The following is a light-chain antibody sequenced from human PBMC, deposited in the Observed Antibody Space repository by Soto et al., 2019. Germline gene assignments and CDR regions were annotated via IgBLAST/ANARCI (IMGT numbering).Light chain of an antibody. CDR3: SSYTTSNPLWV. Sequence: QSVLTQPASVSGSPGQSITISCTGSSSDLGAYDFVSWYQLHPGKAPKLVIHEVSNRPSGVSNRFSGSKSGNTASLTISGLQAEDEADYYCSSYTTSNPLWVFGGGTKVTVL. J-gene: IGLJ3*02. CDR1: SSDLGAYDF. V-gene: IGLV2-14*01. CDR2: EVS.